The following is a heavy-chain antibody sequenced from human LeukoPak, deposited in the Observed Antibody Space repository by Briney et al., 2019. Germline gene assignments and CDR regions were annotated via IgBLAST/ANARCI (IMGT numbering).Heavy chain of an antibody. D-gene: IGHD6-13*01. J-gene: IGHJ4*02. V-gene: IGHV3-21*04. CDR3: AKGSPPAYIAAADPSEYYFDY. CDR2: INDVASHI. Sequence: GGSLRLSCAASGFTFTNSAMNWVRQAPGKGLEWVSSINDVASHIYYADSVKGRFTISRDNAKNSVSLQMNSLRAEDTALYYCAKGSPPAYIAAADPSEYYFDYWGQGTLVTVSS. CDR1: GFTFTNSA.